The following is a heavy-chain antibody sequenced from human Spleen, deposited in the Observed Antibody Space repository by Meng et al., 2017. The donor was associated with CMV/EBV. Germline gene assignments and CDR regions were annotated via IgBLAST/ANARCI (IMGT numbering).Heavy chain of an antibody. CDR1: GFTFSTYG. CDR3: AREVPPANNYYYGMDV. J-gene: IGHJ6*02. Sequence: GGSLRLSCAASGFTFSTYGMHWVRQAPGRGLEWVAFIRYDGSKKYYGEYVKGRSTISRDNFKNTLDLQMNGLRAEDTAVYYCAREVPPANNYYYGMDVWGQGTTVTVSS. CDR2: IRYDGSKK. V-gene: IGHV3-30*02.